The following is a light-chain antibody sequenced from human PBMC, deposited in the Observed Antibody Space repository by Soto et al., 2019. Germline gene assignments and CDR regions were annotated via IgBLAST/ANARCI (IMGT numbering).Light chain of an antibody. V-gene: IGKV3-20*01. Sequence: EIVLTQSPGTLSLSPGERATLSCRASQSVSSSSLAWYQQKPGQAPRLLIYGTSSRATGIPDRFSGSGSGTDFTLTISRLEPEDFAVYYCQQYSNSLPRTFGQGTKVEIK. J-gene: IGKJ1*01. CDR2: GTS. CDR3: QQYSNSLPRT. CDR1: QSVSSSS.